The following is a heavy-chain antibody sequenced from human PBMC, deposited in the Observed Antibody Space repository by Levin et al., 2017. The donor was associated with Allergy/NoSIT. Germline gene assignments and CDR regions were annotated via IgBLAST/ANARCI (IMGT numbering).Heavy chain of an antibody. Sequence: AASVKVSCKASGGTFSSYTISWVRQAPGQGLEWMGRIIPILGIANYAQKFQGRVTITADKSTSTAYMELSSLRSEDTAVYYCARGGYYGSGHDAFDIWGQGTMVTVSS. J-gene: IGHJ3*02. CDR2: IIPILGIA. D-gene: IGHD3-10*01. CDR1: GGTFSSYT. V-gene: IGHV1-69*02. CDR3: ARGGYYGSGHDAFDI.